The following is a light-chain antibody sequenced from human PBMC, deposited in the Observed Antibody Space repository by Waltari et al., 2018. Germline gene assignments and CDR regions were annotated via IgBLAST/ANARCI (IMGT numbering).Light chain of an antibody. CDR1: QRLLHGNGLNY. V-gene: IGKV2-28*01. CDR2: LGS. Sequence: IVMTPSPLSLPVTPGAPASISCRSSQRLLHGNGLNYLDWYLQKPGQSPQLLIYLGSNRASGVPDRISGSGSGTDFTLKISRVEADDVGVYYCMQALQTPFIFGPGTKLDVK. CDR3: MQALQTPFI. J-gene: IGKJ3*01.